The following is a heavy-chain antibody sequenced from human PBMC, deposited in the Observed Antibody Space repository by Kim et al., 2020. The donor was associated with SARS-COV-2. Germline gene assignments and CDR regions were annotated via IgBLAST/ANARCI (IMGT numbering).Heavy chain of an antibody. Sequence: SETLSLTCAVYGGSFSGFYWSWIRQPPGKGLEWIGEINHSGSTNYYPSLKSRVTISVDTSKNQFSLRLTSVTAADTAVYYCASRRFVVVPAAMPVWFDPWGQGTLVTVSS. D-gene: IGHD2-2*01. CDR2: INHSGST. CDR3: ASRRFVVVPAAMPVWFDP. J-gene: IGHJ5*02. V-gene: IGHV4-34*01. CDR1: GGSFSGFY.